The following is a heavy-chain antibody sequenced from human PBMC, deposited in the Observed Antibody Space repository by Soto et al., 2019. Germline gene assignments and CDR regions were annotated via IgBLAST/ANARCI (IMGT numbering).Heavy chain of an antibody. V-gene: IGHV3-30-3*01. D-gene: IGHD6-13*01. CDR1: GFTFSTYA. Sequence: QVQLVESGGGVVQPGRSLRLSCAASGFTFSTYAMDWVRQAPVKGLEWVALISADGSNQHYADSVKGRFTISRDNSKNTLYLQMNSLTVEDTALYHGARDTIGSSWVPVPQWGQGSLVTFSS. J-gene: IGHJ4*02. CDR2: ISADGSNQ. CDR3: ARDTIGSSWVPVPQ.